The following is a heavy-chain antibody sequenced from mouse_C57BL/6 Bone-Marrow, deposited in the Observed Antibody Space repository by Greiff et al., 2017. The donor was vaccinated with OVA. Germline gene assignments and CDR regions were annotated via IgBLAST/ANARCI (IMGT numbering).Heavy chain of an antibody. J-gene: IGHJ3*01. Sequence: EVQLVESGGGLVQPGGSMKLSCVASGFTFSNYWMNWVRQSPEKGLEWVAQIRLKSDNYATHYAESVKGRFTISRDDSKSSVYLQMNNLRAEDTGMYYCTEGLGLAYWGQGTLVTVSA. V-gene: IGHV6-3*01. CDR3: TEGLGLAY. D-gene: IGHD4-1*01. CDR2: IRLKSDNYAT. CDR1: GFTFSNYW.